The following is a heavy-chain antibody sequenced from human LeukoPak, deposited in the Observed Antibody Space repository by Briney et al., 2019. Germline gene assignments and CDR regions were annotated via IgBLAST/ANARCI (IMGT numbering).Heavy chain of an antibody. J-gene: IGHJ3*02. Sequence: GESLKISCKGSGYSFISYWIGWVRQMPGKGLEWMGIIYPGDSDTRYSSSFQGQVTISADKPITTAYLQWSSLKASDTAIYYCARPAVAGTWGAFDIWGQGTMVTVSS. D-gene: IGHD6-19*01. CDR2: IYPGDSDT. CDR1: GYSFISYW. V-gene: IGHV5-51*01. CDR3: ARPAVAGTWGAFDI.